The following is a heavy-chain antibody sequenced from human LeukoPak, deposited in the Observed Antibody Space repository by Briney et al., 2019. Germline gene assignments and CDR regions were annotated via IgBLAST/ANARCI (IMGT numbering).Heavy chain of an antibody. V-gene: IGHV4-39*01. CDR2: NYYAGCT. Sequence: KASETLSLTCTVSGCTISSSSYDWGWLRQPPGRGLDWIGTNYYAGCTYYNPSLKSRVTISVDTSKNQFSLRLSSVTAADTPVYYCARGFGESEYYYYGMDVWGQGTTVTVSS. D-gene: IGHD3-10*01. CDR1: GCTISSSSYD. J-gene: IGHJ6*02. CDR3: ARGFGESEYYYYGMDV.